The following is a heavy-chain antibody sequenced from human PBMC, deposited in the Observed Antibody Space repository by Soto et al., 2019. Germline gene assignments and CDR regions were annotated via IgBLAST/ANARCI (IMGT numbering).Heavy chain of an antibody. CDR2: ISYDGSNK. Sequence: GGSLRLSCAASGFTFSSYAMHWVRQAPGKGLEWVAVISYDGSNKYYADSVKGRFTISRDNSKNTLYLQMNSMRAEDTAVYYCARDSGMRSTWLGREDFYYYYGMDVWGQGTTVTVSS. CDR1: GFTFSSYA. CDR3: ARDSGMRSTWLGREDFYYYYGMDV. V-gene: IGHV3-30-3*01. D-gene: IGHD3-10*01. J-gene: IGHJ6*02.